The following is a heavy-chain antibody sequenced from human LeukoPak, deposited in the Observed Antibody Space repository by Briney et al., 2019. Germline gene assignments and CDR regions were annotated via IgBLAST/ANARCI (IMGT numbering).Heavy chain of an antibody. CDR2: ISSSGSTI. CDR3: ARTLSGIVLVPAALGY. CDR1: GFTFSDYY. D-gene: IGHD2-2*01. Sequence: PGGSLRLSCAASGFTFSDYYMSWIRQAPGRGLEWVSYISSSGSTIYYADSVKGRFTISRDNAKSTLYLQMNSLRAEDTAVFYCARTLSGIVLVPAALGYWGQGTLVTVSS. V-gene: IGHV3-11*04. J-gene: IGHJ4*02.